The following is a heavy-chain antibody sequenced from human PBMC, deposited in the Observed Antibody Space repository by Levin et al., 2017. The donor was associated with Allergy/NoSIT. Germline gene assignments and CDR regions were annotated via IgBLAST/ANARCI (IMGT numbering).Heavy chain of an antibody. J-gene: IGHJ5*02. V-gene: IGHV5-51*01. Sequence: ASVKVSCKGSGYPFTSYWIAWVRQMPGKGLEWMGTIYPGDSDTRYRPSFQGQVTISADKSISTAYLQWNSLKASDSAVYYCARSDCSSSSCYAESWFDPWGQGTLVTVSS. CDR2: IYPGDSDT. CDR3: ARSDCSSSSCYAESWFDP. CDR1: GYPFTSYW. D-gene: IGHD2-2*01.